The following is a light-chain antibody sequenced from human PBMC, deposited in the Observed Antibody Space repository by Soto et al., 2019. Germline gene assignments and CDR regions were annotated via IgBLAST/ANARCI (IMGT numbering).Light chain of an antibody. CDR3: QQSSNWPRT. CDR1: QSVSSSA. J-gene: IGKJ1*01. Sequence: EIVLTQSPGTLSLSPGEIANLYFRASQSVSSSALAWYQQKPGQAPRRLIYGASSRATGIPDRFSGSGSGTEFTLTISSLQSEDFAVYYCQQSSNWPRTFGQGTKVDIK. CDR2: GAS. V-gene: IGKV3-20*01.